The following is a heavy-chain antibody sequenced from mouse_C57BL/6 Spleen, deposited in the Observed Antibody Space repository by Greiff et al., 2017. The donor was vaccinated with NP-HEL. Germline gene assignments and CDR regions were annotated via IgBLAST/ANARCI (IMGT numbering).Heavy chain of an antibody. V-gene: IGHV1-74*01. Sequence: QVQLQQPGAELVKPGASVKVSCKASGYTFTSYWMHWVKQRPGQGLEWIGRIHPSDSDTNYNQKFKGKATLTVDKSSSTAYMQLSSLTSEDSAAYYCAISFYYYGIDYWGQGTTLTVSS. CDR1: GYTFTSYW. J-gene: IGHJ2*01. CDR3: AISFYYYGIDY. D-gene: IGHD1-1*01. CDR2: IHPSDSDT.